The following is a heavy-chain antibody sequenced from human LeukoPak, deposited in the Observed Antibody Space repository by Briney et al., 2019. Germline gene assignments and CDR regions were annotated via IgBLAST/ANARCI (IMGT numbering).Heavy chain of an antibody. D-gene: IGHD1-26*01. CDR2: ISGSGNST. CDR3: AKDWAPSAVGAHMRWFDP. V-gene: IGHV3-23*01. J-gene: IGHJ5*02. Sequence: GGSLRLSCGASGFTFSSYAMSWVRQAPGKGLEWVSAISGSGNSTYYADSVKGRFTISRDNSKNTLYLQMNSLRADDTAVYYCAKDWAPSAVGAHMRWFDPWGQGTLVTVSS. CDR1: GFTFSSYA.